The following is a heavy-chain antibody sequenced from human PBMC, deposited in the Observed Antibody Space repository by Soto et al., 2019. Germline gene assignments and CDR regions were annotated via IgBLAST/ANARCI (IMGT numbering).Heavy chain of an antibody. V-gene: IGHV1-18*01. Sequence: GASVKVSCKGSGYTFTSYGISWVRQAPGQGLEWMGWISAYNGNTNYAQKLQGRVTMTTDTSTSTAYMELRSLRSDDTAVYYCARDPLRGYSGYDYEVGLGVFDPWGQGTLVTVSS. J-gene: IGHJ5*02. CDR1: GYTFTSYG. D-gene: IGHD5-12*01. CDR3: ARDPLRGYSGYDYEVGLGVFDP. CDR2: ISAYNGNT.